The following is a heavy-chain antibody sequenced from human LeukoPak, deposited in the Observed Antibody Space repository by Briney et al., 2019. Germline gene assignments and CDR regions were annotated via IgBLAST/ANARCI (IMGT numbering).Heavy chain of an antibody. Sequence: GGSLRLSCAASGFTFSSYAMHWVRQAPGKGLEWVAVISYDENNKYYADSVKGRFTISRDNSKNTLYLQMNSLRAEDTAVYYCAKPAGYSSGWQPYADPYFDYWGQGTLVTVSS. CDR2: ISYDENNK. J-gene: IGHJ4*02. CDR3: AKPAGYSSGWQPYADPYFDY. V-gene: IGHV3-30-3*02. D-gene: IGHD6-19*01. CDR1: GFTFSSYA.